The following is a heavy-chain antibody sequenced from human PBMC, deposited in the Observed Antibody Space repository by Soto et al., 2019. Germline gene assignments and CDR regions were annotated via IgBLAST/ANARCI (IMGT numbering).Heavy chain of an antibody. Sequence: PGEFLKISCKGCEYSFTSYWIGWVRQMPGKGLEWMGIIYPGDSDTRYSPSFQGQVTISADKSISTAYLQWSSLKASDTAMYYCARTNQQLVPYYFDYWGQGNMVTVSS. V-gene: IGHV5-51*01. D-gene: IGHD6-13*01. CDR1: EYSFTSYW. CDR2: IYPGDSDT. J-gene: IGHJ4*02. CDR3: ARTNQQLVPYYFDY.